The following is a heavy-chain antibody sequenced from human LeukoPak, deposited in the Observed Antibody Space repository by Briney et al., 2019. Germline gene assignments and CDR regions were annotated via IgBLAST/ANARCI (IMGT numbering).Heavy chain of an antibody. D-gene: IGHD3-16*01. V-gene: IGHV3-23*01. Sequence: GGSLRLSCAASGFTFSSYAMTWVRQAPGKGLGWVSTIGDSGGNTYYADSVAGRFTISRGNSRDTLYLQMNSLRADDTAVYFCARGGFLGPDYWGQGTLVTVSS. J-gene: IGHJ4*02. CDR3: ARGGFLGPDY. CDR2: IGDSGGNT. CDR1: GFTFSSYA.